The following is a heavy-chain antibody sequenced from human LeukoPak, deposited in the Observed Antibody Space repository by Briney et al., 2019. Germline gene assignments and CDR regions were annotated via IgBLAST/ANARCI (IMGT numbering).Heavy chain of an antibody. CDR1: GGSISSSTYY. J-gene: IGHJ3*02. D-gene: IGHD5-12*01. Sequence: SETLSLTCTVSGGSISSSTYYWDWIRQPPGQGLEWIGNIYDSGDTYYTPSLKSRVTMIVDTSKNQFSLKLSSVTAADTAVYYCARHGRPGYGGYENAFDIWGQGTMVTVSS. V-gene: IGHV4-39*01. CDR2: IYDSGDT. CDR3: ARHGRPGYGGYENAFDI.